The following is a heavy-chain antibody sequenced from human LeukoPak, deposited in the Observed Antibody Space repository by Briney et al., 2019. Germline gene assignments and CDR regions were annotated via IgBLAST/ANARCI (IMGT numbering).Heavy chain of an antibody. CDR2: IRYGGST. D-gene: IGHD2/OR15-2a*01. CDR3: ARAAAVTNSWHYFDY. J-gene: IGHJ4*02. CDR1: GDSISSGDHY. V-gene: IGHV4-30-4*01. Sequence: KPSETLSLTCTVSGDSISSGDHYWTWIRQPPGKGLEWIGYIRYGGSTYYNPSLRSRVIISVDMSNNQFSLSLNSLSAADSAVYYCARAAAVTNSWHYFDYWGQGTLVTVSS.